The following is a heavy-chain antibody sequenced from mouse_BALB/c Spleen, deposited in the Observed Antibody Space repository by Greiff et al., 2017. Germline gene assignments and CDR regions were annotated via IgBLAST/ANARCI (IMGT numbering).Heavy chain of an antibody. Sequence: EVKVVESGGGLVKPGGSLKLSCAASGFTFSSYAMSWVRQTPEKRLEWVASISSGGSTYYPDSVKGRFTISRDNARNILYLQMSSLRSEDTAMYYCAREIYYYGSSYFDYWGQGTTLTVSS. CDR3: AREIYYYGSSYFDY. CDR2: ISSGGST. D-gene: IGHD1-1*01. J-gene: IGHJ2*01. CDR1: GFTFSSYA. V-gene: IGHV5-6-5*01.